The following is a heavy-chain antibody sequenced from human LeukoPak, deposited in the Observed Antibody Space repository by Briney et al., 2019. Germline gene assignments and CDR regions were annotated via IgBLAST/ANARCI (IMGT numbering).Heavy chain of an antibody. CDR3: ARDYSNYVGSPTFDY. CDR2: IYTSGST. J-gene: IGHJ4*02. CDR1: GGSISSYY. V-gene: IGHV4-4*07. D-gene: IGHD4-11*01. Sequence: KPSETLSLTCTVSGGSISSYYWSWIRQPAGKGLEWIGRIYTSGSTNYNPSLKSRVTMSVDTSKNQFSLKLSSVTAADTAVYYCARDYSNYVGSPTFDYWGQGTPVTVSS.